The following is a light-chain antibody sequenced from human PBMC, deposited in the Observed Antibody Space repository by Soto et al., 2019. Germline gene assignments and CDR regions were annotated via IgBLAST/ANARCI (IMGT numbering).Light chain of an antibody. CDR3: QQYDNWPPRT. V-gene: IGKV3-15*01. CDR1: QSVSTN. Sequence: EIVMTQSPSTLSVSPGERATLSCRASQSVSTNLAWYQQKPGQAPRLLIYSASTRATGIPARFSGSGSGTEFTLPISSLQSEDFALYYCQQYDNWPPRTFGPGTKVDVK. J-gene: IGKJ3*01. CDR2: SAS.